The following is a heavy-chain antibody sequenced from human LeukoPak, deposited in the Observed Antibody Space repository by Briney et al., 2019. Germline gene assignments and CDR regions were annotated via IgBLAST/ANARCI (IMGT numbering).Heavy chain of an antibody. CDR1: GFTFSNYA. Sequence: GGSLRLSCAVSGFTFSNYAMNWVRQAPGKGLEWVSTISDSGARTYYADSVKGRYTISRDNSRNTLYLRMNSLRAEDTAVYYCAKDPATFFYWGQGTLVTVSS. V-gene: IGHV3-23*01. CDR2: ISDSGART. D-gene: IGHD3-3*01. CDR3: AKDPATFFY. J-gene: IGHJ4*02.